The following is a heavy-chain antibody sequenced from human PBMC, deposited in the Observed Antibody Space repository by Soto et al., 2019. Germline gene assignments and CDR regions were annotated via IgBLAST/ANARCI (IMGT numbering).Heavy chain of an antibody. CDR3: AKGIGRQFIVVVPDAMPDPIDY. Sequence: QVQLVESGGGVVQPGRSLRLSCAASVFTFSSYGMHWVRQAPGKGLEWVAVISYDGSKKYYADSVKGRFTISRDNSKNTLYLQMNSLRVEDTAVYYCAKGIGRQFIVVVPDAMPDPIDYWGQGTLVTVSS. J-gene: IGHJ4*02. D-gene: IGHD2-2*01. CDR1: VFTFSSYG. CDR2: ISYDGSKK. V-gene: IGHV3-30*18.